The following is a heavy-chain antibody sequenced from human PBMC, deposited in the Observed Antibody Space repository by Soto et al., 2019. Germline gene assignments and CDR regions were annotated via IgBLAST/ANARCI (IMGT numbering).Heavy chain of an antibody. Sequence: HPGGSLRLSCAASGFTFSSYAMHWVRQAPGKGLEWVAVISYDGSNKYYADSVKGRFTISRDNSKNTLYLQMNSLRAEDTAVYYCAWTHGYSYGPFDYWGQGTLVTVSS. CDR2: ISYDGSNK. CDR1: GFTFSSYA. V-gene: IGHV3-30-3*01. CDR3: AWTHGYSYGPFDY. D-gene: IGHD5-18*01. J-gene: IGHJ4*02.